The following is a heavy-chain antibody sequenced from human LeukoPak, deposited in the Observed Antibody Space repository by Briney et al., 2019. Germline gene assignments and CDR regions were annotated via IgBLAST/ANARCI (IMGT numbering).Heavy chain of an antibody. D-gene: IGHD3-16*01. J-gene: IGHJ4*02. CDR1: GGSISSSSYY. Sequence: SETLSLTSTVSGGSISSSSYYWGWIRQPPGKGLEWIGSIYYSGSTYYNPSLKSRVTISVDTSKNQFSLKLSSVTAADTAVYYCARDSPHLGSFDYWGQGTLVTVSS. CDR3: ARDSPHLGSFDY. V-gene: IGHV4-39*07. CDR2: IYYSGST.